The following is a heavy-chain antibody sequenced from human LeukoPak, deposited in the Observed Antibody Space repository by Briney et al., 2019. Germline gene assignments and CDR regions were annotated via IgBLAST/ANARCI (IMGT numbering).Heavy chain of an antibody. D-gene: IGHD4-17*01. Sequence: QTGGSLRLSCAASGFTFSSYAMSWVRQAPGKGLEWVSSISGSGGSTYYADSVKGRFTISRDNAKNTLYLQMNSLRAEDTAVYYCARDRDYVNAFDIWGQGTMVTVSS. V-gene: IGHV3-23*01. J-gene: IGHJ3*02. CDR3: ARDRDYVNAFDI. CDR2: ISGSGGST. CDR1: GFTFSSYA.